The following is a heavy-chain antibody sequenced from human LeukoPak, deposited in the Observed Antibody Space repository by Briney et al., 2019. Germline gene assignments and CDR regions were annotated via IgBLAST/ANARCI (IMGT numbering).Heavy chain of an antibody. V-gene: IGHV4-31*03. CDR3: ARNELISSNYYYYGMDV. J-gene: IGHJ6*02. CDR2: INYSGNA. CDR1: GGSISSGGNY. Sequence: SETLSLTCTVSGGSISSGGNYWTWIRQNPGKGLEWIVYINYSGNAYYNPSPKSRVTISVDTSKNQFSLKLSSVTAADTAVYYCARNELISSNYYYYGMDVWGQGTTVTVSS.